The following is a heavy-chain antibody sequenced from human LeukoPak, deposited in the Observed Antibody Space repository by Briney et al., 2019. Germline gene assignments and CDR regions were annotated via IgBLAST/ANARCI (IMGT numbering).Heavy chain of an antibody. J-gene: IGHJ6*02. D-gene: IGHD6-13*01. CDR1: GFTFSSYD. V-gene: IGHV3-13*01. Sequence: GGSLRLSCAASGFTFSSYDMHWVRQATGKGLEWVSAIGTAGDTDYPGSVKGRFTISRDNAKNSLYLQMSSLRAEDTAVYYCARVREQQLVGTDYYYYGMDVWGQGTTVTVSS. CDR3: ARVREQQLVGTDYYYYGMDV. CDR2: IGTAGDT.